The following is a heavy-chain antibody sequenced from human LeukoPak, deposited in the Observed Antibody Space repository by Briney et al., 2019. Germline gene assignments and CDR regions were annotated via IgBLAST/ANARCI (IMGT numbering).Heavy chain of an antibody. CDR1: GYTFTSYG. V-gene: IGHV1-18*01. D-gene: IGHD3-22*01. CDR3: ARCRGYYYDSSGYPPGDY. CDR2: ISAYNGNT. Sequence: ASVKVSCKASGYTFTSYGISWVRQAPGQGLERMGWISAYNGNTNYAQKLQGRVTMTTDTSTSTAYMELRSLRSDDTAVYYCARCRGYYYDSSGYPPGDYWGQGTLVTVSS. J-gene: IGHJ4*02.